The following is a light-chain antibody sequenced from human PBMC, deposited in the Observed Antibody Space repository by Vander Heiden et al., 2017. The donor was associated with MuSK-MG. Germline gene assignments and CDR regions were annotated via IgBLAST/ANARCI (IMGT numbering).Light chain of an antibody. J-gene: IGKJ1*01. CDR1: QSLLHGNGYNY. Sequence: EIVMTQSPLSLPVTPGERASISCRSSQSLLHGNGYNYLDWYLQKPGQSPQLLIYLGSYRASGVPDRFSGSGSGTDFTLKISRVEAEDVGVYYCMQALQTTWTFGQGTRVEIK. V-gene: IGKV2-28*01. CDR2: LGS. CDR3: MQALQTTWT.